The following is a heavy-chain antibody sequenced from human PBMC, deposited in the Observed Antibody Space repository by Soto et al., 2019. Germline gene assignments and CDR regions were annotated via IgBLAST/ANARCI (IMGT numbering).Heavy chain of an antibody. CDR2: ISGSGGSP. Sequence: EVQVLESGGGLVQPGGSLRLSCAASGFTLSSYTMAWVRQAPGKGLEWVSSISGSGGSPSYADSVQGRITIARDNYKNTVSMQMTSLKAEDTASYHCTQARCTGDDCYASDYWGHGTLVTVSS. CDR1: GFTLSSYT. V-gene: IGHV3-23*01. J-gene: IGHJ4*01. CDR3: TQARCTGDDCYASDY. D-gene: IGHD2-21*01.